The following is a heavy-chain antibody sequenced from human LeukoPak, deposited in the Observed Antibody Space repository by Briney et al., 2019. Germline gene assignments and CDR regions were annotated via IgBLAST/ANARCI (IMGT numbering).Heavy chain of an antibody. CDR3: ARSPNDYGENPY. CDR1: GFTFSSYA. D-gene: IGHD4-17*01. J-gene: IGHJ4*02. V-gene: IGHV3-48*04. CDR2: ISSSGSTI. Sequence: PGGSLRLSCAASGFTFSSYAMHWVRQAPGKGLEWVSYISSSGSTIYYADSVKGRFTISRDNAKNSLYLQMNSLRAEDTAVYYCARSPNDYGENPYWGQGTLVTVSS.